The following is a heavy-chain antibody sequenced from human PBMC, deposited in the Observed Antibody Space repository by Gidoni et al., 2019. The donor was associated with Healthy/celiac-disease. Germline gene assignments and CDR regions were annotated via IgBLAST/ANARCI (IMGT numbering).Heavy chain of an antibody. CDR3: ARGLDSSG. J-gene: IGHJ4*02. Sequence: EVQLVGSGGGLVKPGGSLSLSCAASGFTFSSYSLNWVRQAPGKGLEWVSSISSSSSYIDYADSVKGRFTISRDNAKNSLYLQMNSLRAEDTAVYYCARGLDSSGWGQGTLVTVSS. CDR2: ISSSSSYI. V-gene: IGHV3-21*01. CDR1: GFTFSSYS. D-gene: IGHD6-19*01.